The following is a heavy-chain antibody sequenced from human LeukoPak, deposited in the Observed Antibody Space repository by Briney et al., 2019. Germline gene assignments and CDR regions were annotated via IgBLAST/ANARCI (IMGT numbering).Heavy chain of an antibody. CDR1: GFTFSSYA. CDR2: ISYDGSNK. D-gene: IGHD1-26*01. CDR3: AREVGAQGGFNY. Sequence: GGSLRLSCAASGFTFSSYAMHWVRQAPGKGLEWVTIISYDGSNKYYADSVKGRFTISRDNSKNTLYLQMNSLRTEDTAVYYCAREVGAQGGFNYWGQGTLVTVSS. J-gene: IGHJ4*02. V-gene: IGHV3-30*04.